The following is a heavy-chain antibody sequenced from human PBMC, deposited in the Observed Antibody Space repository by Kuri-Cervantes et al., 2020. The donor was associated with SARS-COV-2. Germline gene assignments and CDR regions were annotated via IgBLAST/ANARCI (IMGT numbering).Heavy chain of an antibody. Sequence: SSVKVSCKASGYTFTSYGISWVRQAPGQGLEWMGEIIPIFGTANYAQKFQGRVTITADESTSTAYMELSSLRSEDTAVYYCAREEDYYGSGLHWFDPRGQGTLVTVSS. J-gene: IGHJ5*02. CDR1: GYTFTSYG. V-gene: IGHV1-69*13. CDR2: IIPIFGTA. CDR3: AREEDYYGSGLHWFDP. D-gene: IGHD3-10*01.